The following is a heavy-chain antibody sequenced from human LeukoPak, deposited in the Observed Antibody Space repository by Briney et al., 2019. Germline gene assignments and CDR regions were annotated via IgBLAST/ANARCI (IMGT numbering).Heavy chain of an antibody. CDR3: ELGGKAAFDY. D-gene: IGHD3-16*01. Sequence: PSETLSLTCTVSGGSISSSSYYWGWIRQPPGKGLEWIGGIYYSGSTYYNPSLKSRVTISVDTSKNQFSLKLSSVTAADTAVYYCELGGKAAFDYWGQGTLVTVSS. J-gene: IGHJ4*02. CDR2: IYYSGST. CDR1: GGSISSSSYY. V-gene: IGHV4-39*01.